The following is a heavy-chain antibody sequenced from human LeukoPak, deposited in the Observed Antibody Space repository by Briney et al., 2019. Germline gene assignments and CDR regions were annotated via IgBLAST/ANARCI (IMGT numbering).Heavy chain of an antibody. V-gene: IGHV4-34*01. CDR3: ARAGDNSGYCDY. Sequence: KPSETLSLTCAVYGGSFRGYYWSWIRQPPGKGLERIGEINHSGGTNYNPSLKSRVTISVDTSKNQFSLKLSSVTAADTAVYYCARAGDNSGYCDYWGQGTLVTVSS. CDR1: GGSFRGYY. J-gene: IGHJ4*02. D-gene: IGHD3-22*01. CDR2: INHSGGT.